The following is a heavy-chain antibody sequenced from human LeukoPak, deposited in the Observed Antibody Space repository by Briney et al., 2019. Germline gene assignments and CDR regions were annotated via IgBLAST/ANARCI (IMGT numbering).Heavy chain of an antibody. CDR1: GGSISSYY. V-gene: IGHV4-39*01. Sequence: PSETLSLTCTVSGGSISSYYWSWIRQPPGKGLEWIGTIYYSGRTYYNPSLKSRVTISVDTSKNQFSLKLSSVTAADTAVYYCARSRKDQWLAHDYWGQGTLVTVSS. CDR2: IYYSGRT. D-gene: IGHD6-19*01. CDR3: ARSRKDQWLAHDY. J-gene: IGHJ4*02.